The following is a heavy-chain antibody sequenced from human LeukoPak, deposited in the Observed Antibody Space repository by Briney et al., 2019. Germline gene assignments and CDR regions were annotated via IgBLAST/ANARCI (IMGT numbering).Heavy chain of an antibody. CDR2: INTNTGNP. Sequence: GASVKVSCKASGYTFTSYAMNWVRQAPGQGLEWMGWINTNTGNPTYAQGFTGRFVFSLDTSVSTAYLQISSLKAEDTAVYYCAREDVERQGIGDYGDYGGYWGQGTLVTVSS. V-gene: IGHV7-4-1*02. D-gene: IGHD4-17*01. CDR1: GYTFTSYA. J-gene: IGHJ4*02. CDR3: AREDVERQGIGDYGDYGGY.